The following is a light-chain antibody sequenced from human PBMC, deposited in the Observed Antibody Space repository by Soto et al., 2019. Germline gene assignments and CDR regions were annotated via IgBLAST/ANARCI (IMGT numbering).Light chain of an antibody. Sequence: QSVLTQPASVSGSPGQSITISCTGTSSDVGLYNYVSWYQHHPGKAPKLMIYEVSNRPSGVSNRFSGSKSGNTASLTISGLQAEDEADYYCSSYTSSSTWVFGGGTKLTVL. CDR2: EVS. CDR3: SSYTSSSTWV. V-gene: IGLV2-14*01. CDR1: SSDVGLYNY. J-gene: IGLJ3*02.